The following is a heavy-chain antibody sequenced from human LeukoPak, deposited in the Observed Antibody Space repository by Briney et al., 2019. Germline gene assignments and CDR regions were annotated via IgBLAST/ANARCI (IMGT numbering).Heavy chain of an antibody. J-gene: IGHJ4*02. Sequence: ASVKVSCKASGYTFTSLDISWVRQATGQGLEWMGWMNPKSGYTGSAQQFQGRVTFTRSTSISTAYMELSSLRSDDTAVYYCVGVDGSPDFWGQGTLITVSS. CDR2: MNPKSGYT. CDR3: VGVDGSPDF. D-gene: IGHD3-22*01. CDR1: GYTFTSLD. V-gene: IGHV1-8*03.